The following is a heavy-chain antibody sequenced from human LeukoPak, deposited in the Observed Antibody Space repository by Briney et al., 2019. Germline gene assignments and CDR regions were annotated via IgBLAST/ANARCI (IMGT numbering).Heavy chain of an antibody. CDR3: ARDLTVTSTCWFDL. D-gene: IGHD4-11*01. CDR2: ITGSSTYI. V-gene: IGHV3-21*01. Sequence: GGSLRLXCAVSGFTFSSYTMNWVRQAPGKGLEWVSSITGSSTYIYYADSVKGRFTISRDNAKNSLYLQMNNLGAEDTAVYYCARDLTVTSTCWFDLWGQGTLVTVSS. CDR1: GFTFSSYT. J-gene: IGHJ5*02.